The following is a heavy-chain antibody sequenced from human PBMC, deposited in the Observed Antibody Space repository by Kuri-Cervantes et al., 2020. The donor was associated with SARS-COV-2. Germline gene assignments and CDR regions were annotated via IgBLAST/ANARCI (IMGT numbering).Heavy chain of an antibody. CDR1: GYSISSGYY. D-gene: IGHD3-3*01. CDR3: ARLEPVIISEKAFDI. Sequence: SQTLSLTCAVSGYSISSGYYWGWIRQPPGKGLEWIGSIYHSGSTYYNPSLKSRVTIPVDTSKNQFSLKLSSVTAADTAVYYCARLEPVIISEKAFDIWGQGTMVTVSS. CDR2: IYHSGST. J-gene: IGHJ3*02. V-gene: IGHV4-38-2*01.